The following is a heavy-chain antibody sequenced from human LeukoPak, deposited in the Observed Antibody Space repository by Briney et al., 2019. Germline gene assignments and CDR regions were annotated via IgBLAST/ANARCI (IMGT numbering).Heavy chain of an antibody. Sequence: SETLSLTCTVSGYSISSGYYWGWIRQPPGKRLEWIGSIYSSGSTYYNPTLKSRVTISVDTSKNQFSLRLTSVTAADAAVYHCARDLGYSGFDWAPWGQGTLVTVSS. CDR3: ARDLGYSGFDWAP. CDR1: GYSISSGYY. CDR2: IYSSGST. V-gene: IGHV4-38-2*02. D-gene: IGHD5-12*01. J-gene: IGHJ5*02.